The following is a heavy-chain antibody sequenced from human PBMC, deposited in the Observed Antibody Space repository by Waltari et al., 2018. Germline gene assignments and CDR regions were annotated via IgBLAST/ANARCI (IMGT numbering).Heavy chain of an antibody. CDR3: ARVGAVLDY. CDR2: ISSSSSTI. J-gene: IGHJ4*02. Sequence: EVQLVESGGGLVQPGGSLRLSCAASGFTFSSYCMNWVRQATGKGLEWVSYISSSSSTINYADSVKGRITITRDNAKNSLYLQMNSLRAEDKAVYYCARVGAVLDYWGQGTLVTVSS. V-gene: IGHV3-48*01. D-gene: IGHD1-26*01. CDR1: GFTFSSYC.